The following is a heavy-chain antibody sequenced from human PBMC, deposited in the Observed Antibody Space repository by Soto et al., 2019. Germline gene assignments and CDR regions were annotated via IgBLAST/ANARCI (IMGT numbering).Heavy chain of an antibody. CDR1: GGSLNSGGYF. V-gene: IGHV4-31*03. J-gene: IGHJ5*02. D-gene: IGHD4-17*01. Sequence: QVQLQESGPGLVRPSQTLSLTCTVSGGSLNSGGYFWSWIRQVPGKGLEWIGYVYSGDIAYYNPSLQSRVTISLDKSKKQFSLTLTSVTAADTAIYFCAREVMTSVTRGWFDPWGQGTLVTVSS. CDR3: AREVMTSVTRGWFDP. CDR2: VYSGDIA.